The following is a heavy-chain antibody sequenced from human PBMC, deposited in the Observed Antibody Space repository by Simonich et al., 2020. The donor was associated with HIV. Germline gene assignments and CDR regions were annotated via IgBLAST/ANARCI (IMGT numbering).Heavy chain of an antibody. D-gene: IGHD3-10*01. CDR2: INHSGST. CDR3: ARAGLTMVRGVPASFDV. V-gene: IGHV4-34*01. CDR1: HGSFSDYY. J-gene: IGHJ3*01. Sequence: QVELQQWGAGLLKPSETLSLTCAVFHGSFSDYYWSWIRQPPGKGLEWIGEINHSGSTKYNPSHKSRVTISVATSKNQFSLKLRSVTAADTAVYYCARAGLTMVRGVPASFDVWGQGTMVTVSS.